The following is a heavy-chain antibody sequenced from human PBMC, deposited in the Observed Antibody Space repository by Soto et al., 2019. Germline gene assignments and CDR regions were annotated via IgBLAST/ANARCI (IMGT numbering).Heavy chain of an antibody. Sequence: QVHLVQSGAEVKKPGASVKVSCKASGYTFTTYGITWVRQAPGQGLERMGWISAYNANTNYAQKFKGRVAMTTDTSTRTAYMELRSLRSDDTAVYYCARRAGTSHHFDYWGQGTQVTVSS. CDR1: GYTFTTYG. D-gene: IGHD1-7*01. CDR2: ISAYNANT. J-gene: IGHJ4*02. CDR3: ARRAGTSHHFDY. V-gene: IGHV1-18*01.